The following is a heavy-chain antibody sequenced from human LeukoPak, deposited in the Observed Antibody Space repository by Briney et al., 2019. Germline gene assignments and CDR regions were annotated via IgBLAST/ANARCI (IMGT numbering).Heavy chain of an antibody. CDR2: ISSSGSTI. V-gene: IGHV3-48*03. J-gene: IGHJ6*04. CDR1: GFTFGDYA. Sequence: GGSLRLSCTASGFTFGDYAMSWFRQAPGKGLEWVSYISSSGSTIYYADSVKGRFTISRDNAKNSLYLQMNSLRAEDTAVYYCAELGITMIGGVWGKGTTVTISS. CDR3: AELGITMIGGV. D-gene: IGHD3-10*02.